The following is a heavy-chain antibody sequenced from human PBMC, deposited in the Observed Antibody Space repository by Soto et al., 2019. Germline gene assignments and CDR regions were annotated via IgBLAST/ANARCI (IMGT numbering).Heavy chain of an antibody. CDR2: IYYSGST. J-gene: IGHJ6*02. CDR3: ARDSYGSGSTSYYYGMDV. CDR1: GGTISSGGYY. D-gene: IGHD3-10*01. V-gene: IGHV4-31*03. Sequence: SETMSLTCTVSGGTISSGGYYWSWIRQQPGKGLEWIGYIYYSGSTYYNPSLKSRVTISVDTSKNQFSLKLSSVTAADTAVYYCARDSYGSGSTSYYYGMDVWGQRTTVTVSS.